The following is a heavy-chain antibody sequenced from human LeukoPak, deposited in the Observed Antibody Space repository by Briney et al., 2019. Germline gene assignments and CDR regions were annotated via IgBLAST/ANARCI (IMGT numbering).Heavy chain of an antibody. J-gene: IGHJ3*02. Sequence: PGGSLRLSCAASGFTFSSYWMSWVRQAPGKGLEWVANIKQDGSEKYYVDSVKGRFTISRGNAKNSLYLQMNSLRAEDTAVYYCARYPRLGAFDIWGQGTMVTVSS. CDR1: GFTFSSYW. V-gene: IGHV3-7*01. D-gene: IGHD6-19*01. CDR2: IKQDGSEK. CDR3: ARYPRLGAFDI.